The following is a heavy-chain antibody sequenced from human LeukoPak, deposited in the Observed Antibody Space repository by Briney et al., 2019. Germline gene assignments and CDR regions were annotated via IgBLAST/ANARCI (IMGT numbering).Heavy chain of an antibody. D-gene: IGHD3-3*01. CDR3: VRRDFWSGSDY. CDR1: GFTFSSYS. J-gene: IGHJ4*02. V-gene: IGHV3-48*04. Sequence: GSQSPSCAASGFTFSSYSMIWVRQAPGKGVEWVSYISSSSSTIYYADSVKGRFTISRDNAKDSLYLQMNSLRADDTAVYYCVRRDFWSGSDYWGQGTLVTVSS. CDR2: ISSSSSTI.